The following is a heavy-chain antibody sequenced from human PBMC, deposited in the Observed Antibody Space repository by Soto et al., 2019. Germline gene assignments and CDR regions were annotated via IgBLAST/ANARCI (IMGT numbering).Heavy chain of an antibody. J-gene: IGHJ6*03. Sequence: GGSLRLSCAASGFTFSSYSMNWVRQAPGKGLEWVSYISSSSSTIYYADSVKGRFTISRDNAKNSLYLQMNSLGAEDTVGYYCAREHYDFWSGYYPPGWYYYYMDVWGKGTTVTVSS. CDR3: AREHYDFWSGYYPPGWYYYYMDV. CDR1: GFTFSSYS. D-gene: IGHD3-3*01. V-gene: IGHV3-48*01. CDR2: ISSSSSTI.